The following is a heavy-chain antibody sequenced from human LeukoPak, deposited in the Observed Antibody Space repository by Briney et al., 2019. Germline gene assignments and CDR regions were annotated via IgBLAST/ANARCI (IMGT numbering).Heavy chain of an antibody. D-gene: IGHD3/OR15-3a*01. J-gene: IGHJ4*02. CDR1: GFTFSGYE. Sequence: PGGSLRLSCAVYGFTFSGYEWSWVRQAPGKGLEWVSYISSSGNAIYYADSVKGRFTISRDKAKNSLYLEMKNLRAADTAVYYCARGRQHLNWLNYRGQGTLFTVSS. CDR3: ARGRQHLNWLNY. CDR2: ISSSGNAI. V-gene: IGHV3-48*03.